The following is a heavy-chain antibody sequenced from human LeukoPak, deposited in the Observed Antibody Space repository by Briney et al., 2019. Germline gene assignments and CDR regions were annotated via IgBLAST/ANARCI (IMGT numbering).Heavy chain of an antibody. CDR1: GFTFSSYA. Sequence: GGSLRLSCAASGFTFSSYAMSWVRQAPGKGLEWVSAISGSGGSTYYADSVKGRFTISRDNSKNTLYLQMNSLGAEDTAVYYCAKDRSWNDVTIDYWGQGTLVTVSS. D-gene: IGHD1-1*01. CDR3: AKDRSWNDVTIDY. J-gene: IGHJ4*02. CDR2: ISGSGGST. V-gene: IGHV3-23*01.